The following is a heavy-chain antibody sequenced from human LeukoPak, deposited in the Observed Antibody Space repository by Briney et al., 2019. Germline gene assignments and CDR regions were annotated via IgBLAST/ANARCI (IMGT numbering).Heavy chain of an antibody. CDR3: AKDLRLHDYYYYYMDV. CDR2: IRSKAYGGTT. D-gene: IGHD5-24*01. CDR1: GFTFGDYA. J-gene: IGHJ6*03. Sequence: GGSLRLSCTASGFTFGDYAMSWFRQAPGKGLEWVGFIRSKAYGGTTEYAASVKGRFTISRDNAKNSLYLQMNSLRAEDTAVYYCAKDLRLHDYYYYYMDVWGKGTTVTVSS. V-gene: IGHV3-49*03.